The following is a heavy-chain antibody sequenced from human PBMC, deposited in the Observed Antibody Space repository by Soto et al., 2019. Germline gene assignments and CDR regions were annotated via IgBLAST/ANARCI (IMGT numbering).Heavy chain of an antibody. CDR2: ISNSGGST. V-gene: IGHV3-23*04. Sequence: EVQLVESGGGLVQPGGSLRLSCAASGFTFSSYAMSWARQAPGKGLEWVSSISNSGGSTYHADSVKGRFTISRDDSEKTLYLQMNSLRVEDAAIYFCAPGKISTTGLNYWGQGTLVTVSS. J-gene: IGHJ4*02. CDR1: GFTFSSYA. D-gene: IGHD1-1*01. CDR3: APGKISTTGLNY.